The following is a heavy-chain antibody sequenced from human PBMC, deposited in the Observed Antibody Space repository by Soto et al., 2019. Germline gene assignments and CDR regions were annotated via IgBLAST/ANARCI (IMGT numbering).Heavy chain of an antibody. CDR3: ARTTYYYGSGSYVSWFDP. CDR1: GGSISSSSYY. V-gene: IGHV4-39*01. J-gene: IGHJ5*02. Sequence: QLQLQESGPGLVKPSETLSLTCTVSGGSISSSSYYWGWIRQPPGKGLEWIGSIYYSGSTYYNPSLKSRVPISVATSKTQCSLKLSSVTAAHTAVYYCARTTYYYGSGSYVSWFDPWGQGTLVTVSS. CDR2: IYYSGST. D-gene: IGHD3-10*01.